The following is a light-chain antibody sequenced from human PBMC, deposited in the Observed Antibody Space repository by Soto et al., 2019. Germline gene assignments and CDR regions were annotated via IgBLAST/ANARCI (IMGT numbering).Light chain of an antibody. V-gene: IGLV2-11*01. Sequence: QSALTQPRSVSGSPGQSVTISCTGTSSDVGGYNYVSWYQQHPGKAPKLMIYDVSKRPSGVPDRFSGSKSGNTASLTISGLQDEDEADYCCCADAGSYVVFGGGTKLTVL. CDR3: CADAGSYVV. CDR1: SSDVGGYNY. J-gene: IGLJ2*01. CDR2: DVS.